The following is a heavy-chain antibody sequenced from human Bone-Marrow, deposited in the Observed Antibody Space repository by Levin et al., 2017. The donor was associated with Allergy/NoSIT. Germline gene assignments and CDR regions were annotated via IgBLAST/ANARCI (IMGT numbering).Heavy chain of an antibody. CDR3: ASVGDY. Sequence: GSLRLSCTVSGGSITSSDWWTWVRQAPGKGLEWIGEIYPGGSTNYSPSLESRIIISVDKSKNEFSLRLTSVTAADTAVYDCASVGDYWGQGILVTVSS. CDR1: GGSITSSDW. V-gene: IGHV4-4*02. J-gene: IGHJ4*02. D-gene: IGHD3-16*01. CDR2: IYPGGST.